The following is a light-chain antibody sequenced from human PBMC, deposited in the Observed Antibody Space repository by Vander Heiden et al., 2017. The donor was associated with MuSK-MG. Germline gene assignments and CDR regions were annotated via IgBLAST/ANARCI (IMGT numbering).Light chain of an antibody. Sequence: DIQMTQSPSSLSASVGDTVTITCRASQNIKNYLNWYQHKPGRVPYLLIYAASSLQTGVPSRFSGSGSGTDFTLTISNLQPEDFATYFCQQSYSTPYMYTFGQGTKLDIK. CDR3: QQSYSTPYMYT. CDR1: QNIKNY. V-gene: IGKV1-39*01. CDR2: AAS. J-gene: IGKJ2*01.